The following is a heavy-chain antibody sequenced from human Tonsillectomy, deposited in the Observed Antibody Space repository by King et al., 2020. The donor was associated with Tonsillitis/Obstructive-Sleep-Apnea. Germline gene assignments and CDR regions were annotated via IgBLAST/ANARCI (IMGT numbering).Heavy chain of an antibody. CDR3: AREDIVVVPAAGYSYYFMDV. CDR1: GGSFSAYN. V-gene: IGHV4-34*01. CDR2: INHSGST. J-gene: IGHJ6*03. D-gene: IGHD2-2*01. Sequence: VQLQQWGAGLLKPSETLSLTCAVYGGSFSAYNWSWIRQPPGKGLEWIGEINHSGSTNYNPSLKSRVTISVETSKNKFSLKLSSLTAADTAVYYCAREDIVVVPAAGYSYYFMDVWGKGTTVTVSS.